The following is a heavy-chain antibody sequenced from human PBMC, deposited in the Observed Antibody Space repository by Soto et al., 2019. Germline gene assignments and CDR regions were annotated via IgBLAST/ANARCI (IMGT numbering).Heavy chain of an antibody. Sequence: SETLSLTCTVSGGSISSYYWSWIRQPPGKGLEWIGYIYYSGSTNYNPSLKSRVTISVDTSKNQFSLKLSSVTAADTAVYYCARSPGGSGSYYKDYYYYGMEVWGQGTTVTVSS. J-gene: IGHJ6*02. CDR2: IYYSGST. CDR1: GGSISSYY. CDR3: ARSPGGSGSYYKDYYYYGMEV. D-gene: IGHD3-10*01. V-gene: IGHV4-59*08.